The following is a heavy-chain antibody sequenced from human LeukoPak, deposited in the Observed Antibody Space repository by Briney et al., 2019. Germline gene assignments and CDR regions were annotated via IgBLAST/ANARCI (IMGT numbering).Heavy chain of an antibody. D-gene: IGHD3-16*02. CDR3: ARDRGMITFGGVIVPDAFDI. CDR1: GGSISSYY. V-gene: IGHV4-59*01. Sequence: SETLSLTCTVSGGSISSYYWSWIRQPPGKGPEWIGYIYYSGSTNYNPSLKSRVTISVDTSKNQFSLKLSSVTAADTAVYYCARDRGMITFGGVIVPDAFDIWGQGTMVTVSS. CDR2: IYYSGST. J-gene: IGHJ3*02.